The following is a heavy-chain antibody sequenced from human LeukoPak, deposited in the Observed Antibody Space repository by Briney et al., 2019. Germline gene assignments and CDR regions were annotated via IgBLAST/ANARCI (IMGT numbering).Heavy chain of an antibody. D-gene: IGHD4/OR15-4a*01. CDR2: IDLEGSQR. J-gene: IGHJ4*02. CDR1: GFTFCNYW. CDR3: ARDVDYANPRHDY. V-gene: IGHV3-7*01. Sequence: PGGSLRLSCAASGFTFCNYWMSWVRQAPGKGLEWVANIDLEGSQRFYVDSLKGRFTISRDNANNLVYLQMNSLRAEDTAVYYCARDVDYANPRHDYWGQGTLVTVSS.